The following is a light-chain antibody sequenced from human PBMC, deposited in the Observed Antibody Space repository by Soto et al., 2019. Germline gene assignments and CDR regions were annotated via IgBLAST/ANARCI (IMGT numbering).Light chain of an antibody. CDR3: QQYFTSPIT. CDR2: GAS. V-gene: IGKV3-20*01. J-gene: IGKJ5*01. Sequence: EIVLTQSPGTMSWSPGARATLSCRASQSVSRNFLAWYRQKPGQAPRLLISGASNRASGIPARFSAWGSGTDFTLTISRVDPADFAFYYCQQYFTSPITFGQGTRLEIK. CDR1: QSVSRNF.